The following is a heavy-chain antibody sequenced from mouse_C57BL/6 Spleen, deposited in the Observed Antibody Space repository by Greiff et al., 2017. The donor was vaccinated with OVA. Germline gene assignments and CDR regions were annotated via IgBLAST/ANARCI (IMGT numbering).Heavy chain of an antibody. CDR2: INPNNGGT. CDR1: GYTFTDYY. V-gene: IGHV1-26*01. Sequence: EVKLQQSGPELVKPGASVKISCKASGYTFTDYYMNWVKQSHGKSLEWIGDINPNNGGTSYNQKFKGKATLTVDKSSSTAYMELRSLTSEDSAVYYCARDQGAHYGSSYEFAYWGQGTLVTVSA. D-gene: IGHD1-1*01. J-gene: IGHJ3*01. CDR3: ARDQGAHYGSSYEFAY.